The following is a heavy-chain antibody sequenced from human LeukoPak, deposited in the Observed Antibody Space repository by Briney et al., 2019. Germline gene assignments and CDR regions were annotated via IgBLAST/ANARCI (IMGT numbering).Heavy chain of an antibody. CDR3: ACPQRGSGGYYADF. V-gene: IGHV1-2*02. J-gene: IGHJ4*02. CDR1: GYTFTDYH. D-gene: IGHD3-10*01. Sequence: GASLKVSCTASGYTFTDYHIHWVRQAPGQVLEWMGWVHPNSGDTIYAQRFKGRVTMTRDTSINTVYMELNRLNYDDTAIYFCACPQRGSGGYYADFWGQGTLVTVSS. CDR2: VHPNSGDT.